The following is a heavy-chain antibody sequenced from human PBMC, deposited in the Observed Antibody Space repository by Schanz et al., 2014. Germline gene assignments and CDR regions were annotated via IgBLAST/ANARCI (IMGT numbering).Heavy chain of an antibody. CDR2: VYMSAAST. V-gene: IGHV3-53*01. Sequence: EVQLVESGGGLIQPGGSLRLSCAVSGFTVSSNYMSWVRQAPGKGLEWVSTVYMSAASTRYADSVKGRFIISRDSSKNTLFLQMNSLSPEDTALYFCARDEGRDGYNLAFDVWGQGTLVTVS. J-gene: IGHJ3*01. CDR1: GFTVSSNY. CDR3: ARDEGRDGYNLAFDV. D-gene: IGHD5-12*01.